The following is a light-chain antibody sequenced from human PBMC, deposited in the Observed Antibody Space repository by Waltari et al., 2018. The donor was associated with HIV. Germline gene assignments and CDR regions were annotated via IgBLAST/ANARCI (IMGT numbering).Light chain of an antibody. CDR1: SSNIGGNF. CDR2: RDN. CDR3: AAWDDSLSGLYV. Sequence: QSVLTQPPSASGTPGQRVTISCSGSSSNIGGNFVYWYQQLPGTAPKLLIYRDNHRPSGVPYRFSGSKSGTSASLAINRLRSEDEADYYCAAWDDSLSGLYVFGTGTKVTVL. J-gene: IGLJ1*01. V-gene: IGLV1-47*01.